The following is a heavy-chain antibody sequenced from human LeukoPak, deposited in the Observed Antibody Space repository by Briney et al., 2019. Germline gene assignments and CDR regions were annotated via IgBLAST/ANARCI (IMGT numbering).Heavy chain of an antibody. D-gene: IGHD2-15*01. CDR3: ARHELVVVAASKGYWYFDL. CDR2: IYYSGST. Sequence: PSETLSLTCTVSGGSISSYYWSWIRQPPGKGLEWIGYIYYSGSTNYNPSLKSRVTISVDTSKNQFSLELSSVTAADTAVYYCARHELVVVAASKGYWYFDLWGRGTLVTVSS. J-gene: IGHJ2*01. V-gene: IGHV4-59*08. CDR1: GGSISSYY.